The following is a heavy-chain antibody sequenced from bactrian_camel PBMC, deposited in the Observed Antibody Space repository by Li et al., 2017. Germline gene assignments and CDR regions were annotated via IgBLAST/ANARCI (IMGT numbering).Heavy chain of an antibody. Sequence: VQLVESGGGLVQPGDSVRLSCVASGFHVRSYYMSWVRQAPGKGLEWVSSIYTGGGSTYYADSVKGRFTISKDNAKNTLYLQMNSLKPEDTAVYYCAADPSRELWVGYPPYKYWGQGTQVT. J-gene: IGHJ4*01. D-gene: IGHD5*01. CDR1: GFHVRSYY. CDR3: AADPSRELWVGYPPYKY. CDR2: IYTGGGST. V-gene: IGHV3-2*01.